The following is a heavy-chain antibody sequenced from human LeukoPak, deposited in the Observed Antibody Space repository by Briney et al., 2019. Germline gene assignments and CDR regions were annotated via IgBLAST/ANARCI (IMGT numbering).Heavy chain of an antibody. Sequence: SSETLSLTCAVYGGSFSTYYWSWIRQPPGKGLEWIGEINHSGSTNYNPSLKSRVTISVDTSKNQFSLKLSSVTAADTAVYYCARSVNIVVEYYFDYWGQGTLVTVSS. CDR3: ARSVNIVVEYYFDY. J-gene: IGHJ4*02. CDR1: GGSFSTYY. CDR2: INHSGST. V-gene: IGHV4-34*01. D-gene: IGHD2-15*01.